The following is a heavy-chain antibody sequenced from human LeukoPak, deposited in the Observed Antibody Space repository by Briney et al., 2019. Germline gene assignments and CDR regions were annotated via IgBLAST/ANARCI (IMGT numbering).Heavy chain of an antibody. Sequence: PSETLSLTCTFSVGFIGSCVYYWIWIREPPGKALEWIGYIYYSGSTYYNPSLRSRVTISGDTPKNQFSLNLRSVTAADTAVYYCARWAPRGDAFDIWGQGTMVTVSS. CDR1: VGFIGSCVYY. CDR2: IYYSGST. V-gene: IGHV4-30-4*01. J-gene: IGHJ3*02. CDR3: ARWAPRGDAFDI.